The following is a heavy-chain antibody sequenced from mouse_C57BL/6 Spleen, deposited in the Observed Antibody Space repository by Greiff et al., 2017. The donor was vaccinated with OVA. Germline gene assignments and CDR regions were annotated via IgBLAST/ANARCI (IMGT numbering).Heavy chain of an antibody. CDR3: ARGTNYSNYGAMDY. D-gene: IGHD2-5*01. V-gene: IGHV1-69*01. J-gene: IGHJ4*01. Sequence: QVQLQQPGAELVMPGASVKLSCKASGYTFTSYWMHWVKQRPGQGLEWIGEIDPSDSYTNYNQKFKGKSTLTVDKSSSTAYMQLSSLTSEDSAVYYCARGTNYSNYGAMDYWGQGTSVTVSS. CDR1: GYTFTSYW. CDR2: IDPSDSYT.